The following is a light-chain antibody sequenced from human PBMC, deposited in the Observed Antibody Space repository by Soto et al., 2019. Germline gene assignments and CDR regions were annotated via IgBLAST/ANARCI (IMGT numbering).Light chain of an antibody. J-gene: IGKJ1*01. CDR1: QSISSW. Sequence: DIQMTQSPSTLSASVGDRVTITCRASQSISSWLAWYQQKPGKAPTLLIYKASSLESGVPSRFSGSGSGTEFTLTISSLQPDDFATYYCQQYNSYAWTFGQGTKV. CDR2: KAS. V-gene: IGKV1-5*03. CDR3: QQYNSYAWT.